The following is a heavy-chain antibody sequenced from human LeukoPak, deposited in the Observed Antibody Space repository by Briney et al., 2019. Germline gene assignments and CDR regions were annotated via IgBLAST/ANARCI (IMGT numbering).Heavy chain of an antibody. Sequence: ASVKVSCKPSVYTFTSYGISCVRQAPGQSLEWMGWISAYNGNTNYAQKLQGRVTMTTDTSTSTAYMELRRLRSDDTAVYYRSMGTLPYCSGGSCYFQALLLDYWGQGTLVTVSS. CDR3: SMGTLPYCSGGSCYFQALLLDY. CDR2: ISAYNGNT. J-gene: IGHJ4*02. V-gene: IGHV1-18*01. D-gene: IGHD2-15*01. CDR1: VYTFTSYG.